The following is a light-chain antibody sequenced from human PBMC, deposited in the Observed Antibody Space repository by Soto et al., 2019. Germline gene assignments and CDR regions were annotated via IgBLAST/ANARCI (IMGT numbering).Light chain of an antibody. Sequence: EIVMTQSPATLSVSQGERATLSCRASQSISSELAWYQQIPGQAPRLLIYGASTRAAGIPARFSGSGSGSEFTLSISSLQSEDFAVYYCQQYNGWPRTFGQGTKVEIK. CDR3: QQYNGWPRT. CDR1: QSISSE. J-gene: IGKJ1*01. V-gene: IGKV3-15*01. CDR2: GAS.